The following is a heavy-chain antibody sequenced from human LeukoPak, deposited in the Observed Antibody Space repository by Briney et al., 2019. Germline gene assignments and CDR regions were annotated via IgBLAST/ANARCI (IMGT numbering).Heavy chain of an antibody. D-gene: IGHD1-1*01. CDR3: AKDLGKNWRRYYFDY. J-gene: IGHJ4*02. CDR2: IRGSGGST. CDR1: GFTFSSYA. V-gene: IGHV3-23*01. Sequence: PGGSLRLSCAASGFTFSSYAMSWVRQAPGKGLEWVSAIRGSGGSTYYADSVKGRFTISRDNSKNTLYLQMNSLRAEDTAVYYCAKDLGKNWRRYYFDYWGQGTLVTVSS.